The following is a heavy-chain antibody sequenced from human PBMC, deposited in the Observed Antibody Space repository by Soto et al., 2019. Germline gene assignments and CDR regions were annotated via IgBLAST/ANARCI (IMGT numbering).Heavy chain of an antibody. CDR2: ISAYNGNT. J-gene: IGHJ6*02. V-gene: IGHV1-18*01. Sequence: ASVKVSCKASGYTFTSYGISWVRQAPGQGLEWMGWISAYNGNTNYAQKLQGRVTMTTDTSTSTAYMELRSLRSDDTAVYYCARDAPPVYGDSYNPYYYYGMDVWGQGTTVTVYS. D-gene: IGHD4-17*01. CDR3: ARDAPPVYGDSYNPYYYYGMDV. CDR1: GYTFTSYG.